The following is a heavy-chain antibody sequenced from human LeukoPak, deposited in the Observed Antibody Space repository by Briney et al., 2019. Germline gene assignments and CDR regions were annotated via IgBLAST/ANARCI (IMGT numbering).Heavy chain of an antibody. Sequence: SETLSLTCTVPGGSISSYYWSWIRQPAGKGLEWIGRIYTSGSTNYNPSLKSRVTISVDTSKNQFSLKLSSVTAADTAVYYCARGDRDMITFGGVSPYFDYWGQGTLVTVSS. CDR2: IYTSGST. D-gene: IGHD3-16*01. CDR1: GGSISSYY. V-gene: IGHV4-4*07. J-gene: IGHJ4*02. CDR3: ARGDRDMITFGGVSPYFDY.